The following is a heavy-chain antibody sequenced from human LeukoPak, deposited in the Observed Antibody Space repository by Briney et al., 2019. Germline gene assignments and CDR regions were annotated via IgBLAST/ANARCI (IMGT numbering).Heavy chain of an antibody. J-gene: IGHJ4*02. CDR3: ARDLLSYDSSGYYYY. Sequence: ASVKVSCKASGYTFTGYYMHWVRQAPGQGLEWMGWINSNSGGTNYAQEFQGRVTMTRDTSISTAYMELSRLRSDDTAVYYCARDLLSYDSSGYYYYWGQGTLVTVSS. CDR2: INSNSGGT. D-gene: IGHD3-22*01. V-gene: IGHV1-2*02. CDR1: GYTFTGYY.